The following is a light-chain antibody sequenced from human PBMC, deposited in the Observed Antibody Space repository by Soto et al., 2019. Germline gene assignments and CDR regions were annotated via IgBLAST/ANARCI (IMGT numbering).Light chain of an antibody. J-gene: IGKJ5*01. CDR2: GAN. V-gene: IGKV1-39*01. Sequence: DIQLTPSPSSLSASVGDRITITCRSSQSISRYLNWYQQRPGTAPKVLIFGANSLQSGVPSRFSGSGSGTEFTLTISSLQPEDFATYYCQQAYSFPITFGQGTRLEIK. CDR3: QQAYSFPIT. CDR1: QSISRY.